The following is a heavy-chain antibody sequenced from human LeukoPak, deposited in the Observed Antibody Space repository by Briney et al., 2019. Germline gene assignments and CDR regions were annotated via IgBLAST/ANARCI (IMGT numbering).Heavy chain of an antibody. CDR3: ARATLDYSNYQPLDY. V-gene: IGHV3-11*04. CDR2: ISSTGSTI. CDR1: GFTFSDYY. Sequence: GGSLRLSCAASGFTFSDYYMNWIRQAPGKGLEWVSYISSTGSTIYYADSVKGRFTTSRDNAKNSLYLQMNSLRAEDTAVYYCARATLDYSNYQPLDYWGQGTLVTVSS. D-gene: IGHD4-11*01. J-gene: IGHJ4*02.